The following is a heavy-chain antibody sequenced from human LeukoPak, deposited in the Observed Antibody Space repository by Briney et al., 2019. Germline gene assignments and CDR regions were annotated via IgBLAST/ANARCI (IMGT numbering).Heavy chain of an antibody. V-gene: IGHV3-7*01. J-gene: IGHJ6*04. CDR3: AELGITMIGGV. Sequence: GGSLRLSCVASGFIFSSYWMSWVRQAPGKGLEWVANIKQDGTEKHYVDSVKGRFTISRDNAKNSLYLQMNSLRAEDTAVYYCAELGITMIGGVWGKGTTVTISS. D-gene: IGHD3-10*02. CDR1: GFIFSSYW. CDR2: IKQDGTEK.